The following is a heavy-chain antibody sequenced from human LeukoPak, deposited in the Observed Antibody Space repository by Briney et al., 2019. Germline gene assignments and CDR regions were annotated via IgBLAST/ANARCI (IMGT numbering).Heavy chain of an antibody. CDR2: ISSSGSII. J-gene: IGHJ4*02. V-gene: IGHV3-48*01. D-gene: IGHD6-13*01. CDR3: ARVESRIAAAGTVY. Sequence: GGSLRLSCAGSGFTFSDYGMNWVRQAPGKGLEWISYISSSGSIIYNACSVKGRFTISRDNAKNSLFLQLNSLRAEDTAQYYCARVESRIAAAGTVYWGQGTLVTVSS. CDR1: GFTFSDYG.